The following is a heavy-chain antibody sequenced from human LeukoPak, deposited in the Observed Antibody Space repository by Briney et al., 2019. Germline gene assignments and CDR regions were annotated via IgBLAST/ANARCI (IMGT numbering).Heavy chain of an antibody. V-gene: IGHV4-34*01. CDR3: ARRLYYYYYYMDV. CDR2: INHSGST. J-gene: IGHJ6*03. Sequence: SETLSLTCAVYGESFSGYYWSWIRQPPGKGLEWIGEINHSGSTNYNPSLKSRVTISVDTSKNQFSLKLSSVTAADTAVYYCARRLYYYYYYMDVWGKGTTVTVSS. CDR1: GESFSGYY.